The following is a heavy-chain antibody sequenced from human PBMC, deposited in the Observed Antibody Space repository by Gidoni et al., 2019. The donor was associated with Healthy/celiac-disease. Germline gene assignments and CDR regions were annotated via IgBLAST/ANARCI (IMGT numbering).Heavy chain of an antibody. CDR2: IRYDGSNK. V-gene: IGHV3-30*02. D-gene: IGHD6-13*01. CDR3: AKDSRYSSSTTGAFDY. J-gene: IGHJ4*02. Sequence: QVQLVESGGGVVQPGGSLRLSCAPSGFTFRSYGMHWVRQAPGKGLEWVAFIRYDGSNKYYADSVKGRFTISRDNSKNTLYLQMNSLRAEDTAVYYCAKDSRYSSSTTGAFDYWGQGTLVTVSS. CDR1: GFTFRSYG.